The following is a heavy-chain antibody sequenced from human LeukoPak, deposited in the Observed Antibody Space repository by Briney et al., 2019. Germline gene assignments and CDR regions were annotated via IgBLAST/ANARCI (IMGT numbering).Heavy chain of an antibody. CDR3: ARGVGSASYYYYGMDV. Sequence: EPGRSLRLSCAASGFIFSSYAMHWVRQAPGKGLEWVAVISYDGSNKYYADSVKGRFTISRDNSKNTLYLQMNSLRAEDTAVYYCARGVGSASYYYYGMDVWGQGTTVTVSS. D-gene: IGHD6-19*01. V-gene: IGHV3-30-3*01. CDR1: GFIFSSYA. CDR2: ISYDGSNK. J-gene: IGHJ6*02.